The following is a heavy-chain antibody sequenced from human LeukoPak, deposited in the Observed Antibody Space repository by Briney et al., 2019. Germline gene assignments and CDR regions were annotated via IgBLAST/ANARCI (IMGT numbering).Heavy chain of an antibody. J-gene: IGHJ5*02. CDR3: ARVRRYCSGGSCLGNWFDP. Sequence: SETLSLTCTVSGGSISSYYWNWIRQPPGKGLEWIGYIYYSGSTNYNPSLKSRVTISVDTSKIQFSLKLSSVTAADTAVYYCARVRRYCSGGSCLGNWFDPWSQGTLVTVSS. CDR2: IYYSGST. D-gene: IGHD2-15*01. V-gene: IGHV4-59*12. CDR1: GGSISSYY.